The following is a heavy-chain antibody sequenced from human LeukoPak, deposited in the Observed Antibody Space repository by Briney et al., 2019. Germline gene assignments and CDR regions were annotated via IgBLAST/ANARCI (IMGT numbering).Heavy chain of an antibody. CDR1: GYTFTSYG. Sequence: ASVKVSCKASGYTFTSYGISWVRQAPGQGLEWMGGIIPIFGTANYAQKFQGRVTITADESTSTAYMELSSLRSEDTAVYYCASRATEPWDLWGQGTMVTVSS. CDR3: ASRATEPWDL. V-gene: IGHV1-69*13. CDR2: IIPIFGTA. D-gene: IGHD1-26*01. J-gene: IGHJ3*01.